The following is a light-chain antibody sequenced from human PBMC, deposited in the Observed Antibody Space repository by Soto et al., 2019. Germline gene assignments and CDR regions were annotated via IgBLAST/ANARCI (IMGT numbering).Light chain of an antibody. J-gene: IGLJ3*02. CDR3: SSYTGSSTWV. CDR1: SSDVGGYNY. CDR2: EVS. Sequence: QSALTQPASVSGSPGQSITISCTGTSSDVGGYNYVSWYQQHPGKAPKLMIYEVSNRPSGVSNRFSGSKSGNTASLTISGLQDEDEADYYCSSYTGSSTWVFGGGTKPAVL. V-gene: IGLV2-14*01.